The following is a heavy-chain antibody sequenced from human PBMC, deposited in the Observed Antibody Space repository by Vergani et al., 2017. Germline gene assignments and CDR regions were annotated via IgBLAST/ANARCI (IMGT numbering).Heavy chain of an antibody. J-gene: IGHJ2*01. CDR3: ANVGHLVAVTGEGPSLDL. V-gene: IGHV4-34*01. D-gene: IGHD2-21*02. CDR2: LYYRGNS. CDR1: GGSFSGYY. Sequence: QVQLQQWGAGLLKPSETLSLTCAVYGGSFSGYYWSWIRQPPGQGLEWIASLYYRGNSYYSPSLSSRLTISVDTSKNQFPLRLNSVTAADTAVYYCANVGHLVAVTGEGPSLDLWGRGTMVTVAS.